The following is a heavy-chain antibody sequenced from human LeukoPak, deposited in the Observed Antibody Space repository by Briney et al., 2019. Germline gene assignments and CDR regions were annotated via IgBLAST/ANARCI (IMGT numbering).Heavy chain of an antibody. D-gene: IGHD6-13*01. J-gene: IGHJ5*02. CDR2: INPNSGGT. V-gene: IGHV1-2*02. CDR3: ARDRRVIIAAAGTLGNNWFDP. CDR1: GYTFTGYY. Sequence: ASVTVSCKASGYTFTGYYMHWVRQAPGQGLEWMGWINPNSGGTNYAQKFQGRVTMTRDTSISTAYMELSRLRSDDTAVYYCARDRRVIIAAAGTLGNNWFDPWGQGTLVTVSS.